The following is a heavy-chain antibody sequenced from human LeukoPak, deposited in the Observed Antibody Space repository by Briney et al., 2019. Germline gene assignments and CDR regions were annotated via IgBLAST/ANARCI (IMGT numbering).Heavy chain of an antibody. V-gene: IGHV3-23*01. CDR2: ITATAGSI. J-gene: IGHJ4*02. D-gene: IGHD2/OR15-2a*01. Sequence: GGSLRLSCAASGFSFSNYAMRWVRQTPGRGLEWVSSITATAGSIYYADSVKGRFTTSRDNSKNTLFLQMNSLRAEDTAVYYCAKSNITRYPLQYYFDLWGQGAQVIVSS. CDR3: AKSNITRYPLQYYFDL. CDR1: GFSFSNYA.